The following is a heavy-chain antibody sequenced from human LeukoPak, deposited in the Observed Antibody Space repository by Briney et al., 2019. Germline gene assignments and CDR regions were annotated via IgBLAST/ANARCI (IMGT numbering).Heavy chain of an antibody. V-gene: IGHV3-7*01. D-gene: IGHD5-18*01. Sequence: GGSLRLSCAASGFTFSTYWMSWVRQAPGKGLEWVANIKQDGSEKYYVDSVKGRFTTSRDNAKNSLYPQMNSLRAEDTAVYYCARKWMQLWPFDYWGQGALVTVSS. CDR3: ARKWMQLWPFDY. J-gene: IGHJ4*02. CDR1: GFTFSTYW. CDR2: IKQDGSEK.